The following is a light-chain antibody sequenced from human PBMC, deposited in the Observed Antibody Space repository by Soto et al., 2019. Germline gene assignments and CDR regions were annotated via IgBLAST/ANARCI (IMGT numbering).Light chain of an antibody. CDR1: NSDVGRYNL. CDR3: CSYAGSSTFV. V-gene: IGLV2-23*01. J-gene: IGLJ1*01. Sequence: QPASVSGSPGQSITISCTGTNSDVGRYNLVSWYQQHPGKAPKLMIYEGTKRPSGISNRFSGSKSGNTASLTISGLQAEDEADYYCCSYAGSSTFVFGTGTKVTVL. CDR2: EGT.